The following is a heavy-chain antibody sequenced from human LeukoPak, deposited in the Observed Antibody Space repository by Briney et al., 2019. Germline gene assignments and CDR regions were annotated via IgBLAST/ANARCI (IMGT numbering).Heavy chain of an antibody. CDR2: INPNSGGT. CDR3: ARARYRAVAGSRFDY. D-gene: IGHD6-19*01. Sequence: ASVKVSCKASGGSFSSYVISWVRQAPGQGLEWMGWINPNSGGTNYAQKFQGRVTMTRDTSISTAYMELSRLRSDDTAVYYCARARYRAVAGSRFDYWGQGTLVTVSS. V-gene: IGHV1-2*02. J-gene: IGHJ4*02. CDR1: GGSFSSYV.